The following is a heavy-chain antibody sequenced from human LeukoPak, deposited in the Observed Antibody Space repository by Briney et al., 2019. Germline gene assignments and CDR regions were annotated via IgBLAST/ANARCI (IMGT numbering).Heavy chain of an antibody. Sequence: PSETLSLTCTVSGGSIGSSSYYWGWIRQPPGKGLEWIGSIYYSGSTYYNPSLKSRVTISVDTSKNQLSLKLSSVTAADTAVYYCARPYCTGGVCINWFDPWGQGTLVTVSS. CDR3: ARPYCTGGVCINWFDP. CDR2: IYYSGST. CDR1: GGSIGSSSYY. V-gene: IGHV4-39*01. J-gene: IGHJ5*02. D-gene: IGHD2-8*02.